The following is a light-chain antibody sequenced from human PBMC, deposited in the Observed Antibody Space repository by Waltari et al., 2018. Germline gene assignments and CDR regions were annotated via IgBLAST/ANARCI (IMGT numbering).Light chain of an antibody. J-gene: IGKJ2*01. V-gene: IGKV1-5*03. CDR3: QQYETFPFT. CDR1: QSISDL. CDR2: KAT. Sequence: DIQKTQSPSTMSASVGDTVTITCRASQSISDLLAWYQHKPGKAPNLLIYKATSLESGVPSRFSGGASGTGFTLTISSLRPEDFATYYCQQYETFPFTFGQGTSLEIK.